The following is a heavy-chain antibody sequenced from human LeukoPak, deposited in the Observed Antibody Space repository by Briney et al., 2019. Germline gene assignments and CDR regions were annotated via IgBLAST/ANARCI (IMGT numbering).Heavy chain of an antibody. CDR3: ARGVGLTQGGTFDY. V-gene: IGHV4-38-2*02. J-gene: IGHJ4*02. CDR1: GYSIRSGFY. CDR2: IYHSGST. Sequence: SETLSLTCTVSGYSIRSGFYWGWIRQPPGKGLEWIGSIYHSGSTHYNSSLKSRVTISVDTSKNQLSLKLSSVTAADTAVYYCARGVGLTQGGTFDYWGQGTLVTVSS. D-gene: IGHD1-26*01.